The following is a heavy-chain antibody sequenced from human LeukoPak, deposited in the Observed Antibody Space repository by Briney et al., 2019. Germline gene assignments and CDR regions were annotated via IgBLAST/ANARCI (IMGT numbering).Heavy chain of an antibody. CDR3: ARGYCSGGSCYRNDAFDI. CDR1: GFTFSSYS. CDR2: ISSSSSYI. Sequence: GGSLRLSCAASGFTFSSYSMNWVRQAPGKGLEWVSSISSSSSYIYYADSVKGRFTISRDNAKNSLYLQMNSLRAEDTAAYYCARGYCSGGSCYRNDAFDIWGQGTMVTVSS. V-gene: IGHV3-21*01. J-gene: IGHJ3*02. D-gene: IGHD2-15*01.